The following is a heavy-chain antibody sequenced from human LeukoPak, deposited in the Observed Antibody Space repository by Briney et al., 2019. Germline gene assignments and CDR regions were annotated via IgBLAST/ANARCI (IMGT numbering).Heavy chain of an antibody. D-gene: IGHD3-22*01. V-gene: IGHV1-2*02. Sequence: ASVKVSCKASGYTFTGYYMHWVRQAPGQGLEWMGWINPNSGGTNYAQKFQGRVTMTRDTSITTVYMELSRLRSDDTAVYYCARVSNYDSSGYCDFDYWGQGTLVTVSS. CDR3: ARVSNYDSSGYCDFDY. CDR2: INPNSGGT. J-gene: IGHJ4*02. CDR1: GYTFTGYY.